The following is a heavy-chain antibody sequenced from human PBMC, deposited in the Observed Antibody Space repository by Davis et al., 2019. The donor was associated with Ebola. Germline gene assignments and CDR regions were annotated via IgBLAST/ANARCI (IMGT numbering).Heavy chain of an antibody. CDR2: ISSSSSYI. D-gene: IGHD6-13*01. V-gene: IGHV3-21*01. CDR3: ARGAIAAAGTPFDP. Sequence: PGGSLRLSCAASGFTFSSYSMNWVRQAPGKGLEWVSSISSSSSYIYYADSVKGRFTISRDNAKNSLYLQMNSLRAEDTAVYYCARGAIAAAGTPFDPWGQGTLVTVSS. CDR1: GFTFSSYS. J-gene: IGHJ5*02.